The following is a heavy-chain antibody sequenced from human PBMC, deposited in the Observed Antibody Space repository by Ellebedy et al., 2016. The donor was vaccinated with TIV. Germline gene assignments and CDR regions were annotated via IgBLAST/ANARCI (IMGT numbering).Heavy chain of an antibody. V-gene: IGHV3-23*01. CDR1: VFSFSDYP. D-gene: IGHD6-19*01. Sequence: GESLKISXVASVFSFSDYPMHWIRQAPGKGLEWVSAISLSGGISYFADSVKGRFNISRDNSINTLYLQMNSLTADDTALYFCAKDRNRWLITPDFDFWGQGILVTVSS. J-gene: IGHJ4*02. CDR3: AKDRNRWLITPDFDF. CDR2: ISLSGGIS.